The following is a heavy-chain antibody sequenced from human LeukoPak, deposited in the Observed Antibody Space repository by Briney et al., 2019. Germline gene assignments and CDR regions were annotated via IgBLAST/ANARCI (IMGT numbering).Heavy chain of an antibody. Sequence: GGSLRLSCAASGFTFSGYDMYWVRRARGKGLEWVSTVNTAGDTYYPGSVKGRFTISRENAKNSFYLQMNSLRAGDTAMYYCARARTVGGYDALDIWGQGTMVAVSS. D-gene: IGHD1-26*01. V-gene: IGHV3-13*01. CDR2: VNTAGDT. CDR1: GFTFSGYD. CDR3: ARARTVGGYDALDI. J-gene: IGHJ3*02.